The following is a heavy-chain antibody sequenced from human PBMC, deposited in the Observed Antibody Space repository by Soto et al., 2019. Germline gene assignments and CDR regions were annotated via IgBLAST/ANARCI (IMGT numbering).Heavy chain of an antibody. D-gene: IGHD2-2*02. CDR1: GFTFSNAW. V-gene: IGHV3-15*01. Sequence: PGGSLRLSCAASGFTFSNAWMSWVRQAPGKGPEWVGRIKSKTDGGTTDYAAPVKGRFTISRDDSKNTLYLQMNSLKTEDTAVYYCTTPLPYQLLYLWGQGTLVTVSS. J-gene: IGHJ4*02. CDR3: TTPLPYQLLYL. CDR2: IKSKTDGGTT.